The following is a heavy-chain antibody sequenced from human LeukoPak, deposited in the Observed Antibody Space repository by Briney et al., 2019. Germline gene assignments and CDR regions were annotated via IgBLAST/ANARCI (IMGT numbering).Heavy chain of an antibody. V-gene: IGHV3-33*06. Sequence: GGSLRLSRAASGFTFSNYGMHWVRQAPGKGLEWVALIYYDGSNKYYADSVKGRFTISRDNSKNTLYLQMDSLRAEDTAVYYCANNFDYWGQGTLVTVSS. CDR1: GFTFSNYG. CDR3: ANNFDY. CDR2: IYYDGSNK. J-gene: IGHJ4*02.